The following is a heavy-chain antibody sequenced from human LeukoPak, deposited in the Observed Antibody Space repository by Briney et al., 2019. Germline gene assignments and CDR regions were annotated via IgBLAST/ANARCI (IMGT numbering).Heavy chain of an antibody. CDR3: AKATDYYDSSGYYHRPDY. V-gene: IGHV3-23*01. D-gene: IGHD3-22*01. CDR2: ISGSGGST. CDR1: GFTFSSYA. Sequence: GGSLRLSCAASGFTFSSYAMSWVRQAPGKGLEWVSAISGSGGSTYYADSVKGRFTISRDNAKNTLYLQMNSLRAEDTAVYYCAKATDYYDSSGYYHRPDYWGQGTLVTVSS. J-gene: IGHJ4*02.